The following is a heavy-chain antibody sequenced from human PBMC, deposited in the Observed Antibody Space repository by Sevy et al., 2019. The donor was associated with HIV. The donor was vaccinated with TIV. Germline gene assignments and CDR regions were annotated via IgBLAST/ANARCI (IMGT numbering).Heavy chain of an antibody. V-gene: IGHV3-20*04. CDR1: GFTFDDYG. Sequence: GGSLRLSCAASGFTFDDYGMSWVRQAPGKGLEWVSGINWNGGSISYADSVRGRFTISRDNTKNSLYLQMNSLRAEDTAFYYGARSGDDSSGFYYWWFDPWGQGTLVTVSS. CDR3: ARSGDDSSGFYYWWFDP. J-gene: IGHJ5*02. CDR2: INWNGGSI. D-gene: IGHD3-22*01.